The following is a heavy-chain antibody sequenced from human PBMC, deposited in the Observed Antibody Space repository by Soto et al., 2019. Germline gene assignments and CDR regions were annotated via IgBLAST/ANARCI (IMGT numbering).Heavy chain of an antibody. V-gene: IGHV1-69*13. CDR1: RDTFDSYA. CDR3: AAGGRDGYIR. D-gene: IGHD5-18*01. CDR2: IIPILGTT. J-gene: IGHJ4*02. Sequence: RASVKVSCKTSRDTFDSYAITWVRQAPGQGLEWMGGIIPILGTTKYAQKFQGRVTMTADESTNTAHMELSSLRFEDRAMYYCAAGGRDGYIRWGQGTQVTVSS.